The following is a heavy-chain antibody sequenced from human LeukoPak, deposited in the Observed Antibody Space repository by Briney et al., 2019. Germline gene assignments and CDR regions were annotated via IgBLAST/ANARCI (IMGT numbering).Heavy chain of an antibody. J-gene: IGHJ4*02. D-gene: IGHD3-10*01. CDR1: GFTFSSYE. CDR2: ISSSGSTI. Sequence: GGSLRLSCAASGFTFSSYEMNWVRQAPGKGLEWVSYISSSGSTIYYADSVKGRFTISRDKAKNSLYLQMNSLRAEDTAVYYCARDRPYYYGSGSYPYWGQGTLVTVSS. CDR3: ARDRPYYYGSGSYPY. V-gene: IGHV3-48*03.